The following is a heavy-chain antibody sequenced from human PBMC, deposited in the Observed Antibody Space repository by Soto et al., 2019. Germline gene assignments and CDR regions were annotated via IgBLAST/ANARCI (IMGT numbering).Heavy chain of an antibody. J-gene: IGHJ6*02. CDR2: IRSKANNYAT. Sequence: EVQLVESGGGLVQPGGSLKLSCAASGFTFSGSAVHWVRQASGKGLEWVGRIRSKANNYATAYAASVQGRFTIFRGHLKITAYLQMNRLRNEDTAVYCCTDPQVYYGMDVWGQGTTVTFSS. V-gene: IGHV3-73*02. CDR3: TDPQVYYGMDV. CDR1: GFTFSGSA.